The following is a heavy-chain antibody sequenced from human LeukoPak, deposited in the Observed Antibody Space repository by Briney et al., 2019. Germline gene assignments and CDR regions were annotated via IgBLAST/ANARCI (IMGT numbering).Heavy chain of an antibody. J-gene: IGHJ6*03. D-gene: IGHD5-24*01. Sequence: ASVKVSCKASGYTFTSYGISWVRQAPGQGHEWMGWISAYNGNTNYAQKLQGRVTMTTDTSTSTAYMELRSLRSDDTAVYYCARVRLSSEMGYYYYYMDVWGKGTTVTVSS. CDR1: GYTFTSYG. CDR3: ARVRLSSEMGYYYYYMDV. CDR2: ISAYNGNT. V-gene: IGHV1-18*01.